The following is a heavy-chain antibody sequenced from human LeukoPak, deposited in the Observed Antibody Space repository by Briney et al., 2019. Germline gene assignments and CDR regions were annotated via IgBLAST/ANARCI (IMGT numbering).Heavy chain of an antibody. CDR3: ARERTTVVTLDYYFGMDV. V-gene: IGHV1-2*02. J-gene: IGHJ6*02. Sequence: ASVKVSCMASGYTFTGYYMHLVRQAPGPGREWMGWINPNSGGTKYAQKFQGRLNMTRDTSISTANMELSRLRYDDTAVYYCARERTTVVTLDYYFGMDVWGQGTTVTVSS. CDR1: GYTFTGYY. D-gene: IGHD4-23*01. CDR2: INPNSGGT.